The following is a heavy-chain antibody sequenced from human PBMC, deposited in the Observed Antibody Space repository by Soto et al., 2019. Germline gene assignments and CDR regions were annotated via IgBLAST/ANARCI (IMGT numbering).Heavy chain of an antibody. J-gene: IGHJ4*02. D-gene: IGHD6-13*01. V-gene: IGHV1-2*04. CDR1: GYTFTGYY. Sequence: GESLKISCKASGYTFTGYYMHWVRQAPGQGLEWMGWINPNSGGSNYAQKFQGWVTMTRDTSISTAYMELSRLRSDDTAVYYCALSSSWYFDYWGQGTLVTVSS. CDR2: INPNSGGS. CDR3: ALSSSWYFDY.